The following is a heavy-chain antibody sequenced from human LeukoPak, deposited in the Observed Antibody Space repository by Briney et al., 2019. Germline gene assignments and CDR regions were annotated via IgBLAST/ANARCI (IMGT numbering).Heavy chain of an antibody. Sequence: GASVKVSCKASGYTFTGYYMHWVRQAPGQGLEWMRWINPNSGGTNYAQKMQGRVTMTRDTSISTAYMELSRLRSDDTAVYYCARGGITIFGVVIRTNDYWGQGTLVTVSS. CDR2: INPNSGGT. CDR1: GYTFTGYY. CDR3: ARGGITIFGVVIRTNDY. D-gene: IGHD3-3*01. J-gene: IGHJ4*02. V-gene: IGHV1-2*02.